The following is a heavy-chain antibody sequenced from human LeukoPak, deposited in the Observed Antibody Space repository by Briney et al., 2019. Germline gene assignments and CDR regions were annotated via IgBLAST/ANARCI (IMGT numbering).Heavy chain of an antibody. D-gene: IGHD4-11*01. Sequence: SETLSLTCTVSGGSISSYYWSWIRQPPGKGLEWIGYIYYSGSTNYNPSLKSRVTISVDTSKNQFSLKLSSVTAADTAVYYCARDNGDYSNPFDYWGQGTLVTVSS. CDR2: IYYSGST. CDR3: ARDNGDYSNPFDY. J-gene: IGHJ4*02. CDR1: GGSISSYY. V-gene: IGHV4-59*01.